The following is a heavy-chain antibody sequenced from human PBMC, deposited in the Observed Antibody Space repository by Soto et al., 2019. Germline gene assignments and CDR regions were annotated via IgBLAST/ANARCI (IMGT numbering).Heavy chain of an antibody. CDR1: GYTFTSYG. D-gene: IGHD3-10*01. CDR2: ISAYNGNT. Sequence: QVQLVQSGAEVKKPGASVKVSCKATGYTFTSYGISWVRQAPGQGLEWMGWISAYNGNTNYAQKLQGRVTMTTDTSTSTAYMELRSLRSDDTAGYYCARVITMVRGVIIPGDYWGQGTLVTVSS. CDR3: ARVITMVRGVIIPGDY. V-gene: IGHV1-18*01. J-gene: IGHJ4*02.